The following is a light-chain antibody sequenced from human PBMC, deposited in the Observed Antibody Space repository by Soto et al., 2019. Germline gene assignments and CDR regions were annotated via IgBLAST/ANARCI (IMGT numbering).Light chain of an antibody. CDR3: HQYNNWPRT. V-gene: IGKV3-15*01. CDR1: QSVTSN. Sequence: EIVMTQSPATLSVSPGERATLSCRASQSVTSNLAWYQQKLGQAPRLLIYGASTRATGIPARFSGSGSGTEFTLTISSLQSEDFAVYYCHQYNNWPRTFGQGTKVDIK. J-gene: IGKJ1*01. CDR2: GAS.